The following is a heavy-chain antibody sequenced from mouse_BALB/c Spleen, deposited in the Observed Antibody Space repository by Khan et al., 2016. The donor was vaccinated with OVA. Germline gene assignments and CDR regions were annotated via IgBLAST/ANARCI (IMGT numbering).Heavy chain of an antibody. CDR2: INTNTGEP. CDR1: GYTFTNYG. CDR3: ARGNYYVSNSWFVY. J-gene: IGHJ3*01. D-gene: IGHD1-1*01. Sequence: QVQLKQSGPELKKPGETVKISCKASGYTFTNYGMNWVKQAPGKGLKWMGWINTNTGEPTYAEEFKGRFAFSLETSASTAYFQINNLKNEDTATYFCARGNYYVSNSWFVYWGQGTLVTVSA. V-gene: IGHV9-3*02.